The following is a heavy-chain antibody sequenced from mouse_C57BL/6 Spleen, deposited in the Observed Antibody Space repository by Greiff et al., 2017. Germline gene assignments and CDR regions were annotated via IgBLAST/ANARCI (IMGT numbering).Heavy chain of an antibody. J-gene: IGHJ4*01. CDR1: GFNIKDDY. CDR2: IDPENGDT. D-gene: IGHD1-1*01. Sequence: VQLKESGAELVRPGASVKLSCTASGFNIKDDYMHWVKQRPEQGLEWIGWIDPENGDTEYASKFQGKATITADTSSNTAYLQLSSLTSEDPAVYYCTPRMTTVVAKNAMDYWGQGTSVTVSS. CDR3: TPRMTTVVAKNAMDY. V-gene: IGHV14-4*01.